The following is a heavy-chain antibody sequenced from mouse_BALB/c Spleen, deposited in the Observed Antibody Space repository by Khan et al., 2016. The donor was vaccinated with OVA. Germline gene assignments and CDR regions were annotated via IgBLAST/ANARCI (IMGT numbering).Heavy chain of an antibody. CDR3: ARIKKIVATYFDY. CDR2: TNPTNGRT. Sequence: VRLQQSGAELVKAGASVKMSCKASGYNFTSYWMHWVKQRLGQGLEWFAETNPTNGRTYYNEKFKSKATLTVDKSSSTAYMLLSGPTFEDSAVYYCARIKKIVATYFDYWGQGTTLTVSS. V-gene: IGHV1S81*02. J-gene: IGHJ2*01. CDR1: GYNFTSYW. D-gene: IGHD1-1*01.